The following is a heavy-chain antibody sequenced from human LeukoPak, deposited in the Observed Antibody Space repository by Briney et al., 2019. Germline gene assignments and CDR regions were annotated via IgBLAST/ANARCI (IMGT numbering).Heavy chain of an antibody. D-gene: IGHD2-2*01. CDR1: GGSISSY. CDR3: ARLLGYCSSTSCYSPNLDV. V-gene: IGHV4-59*01. Sequence: SETLSLTCTVSGGSISSYWSWIRQPPGKGLEWIGYIYYSGSTNYNPSLKSRVTISVDTSKKQFSLKLSSVTAADTAVYYCARLLGYCSSTSCYSPNLDVWGKGTTVTVSS. CDR2: IYYSGST. J-gene: IGHJ6*04.